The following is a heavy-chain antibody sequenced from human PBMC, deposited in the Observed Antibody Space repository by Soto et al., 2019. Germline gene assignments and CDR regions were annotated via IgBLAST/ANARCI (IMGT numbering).Heavy chain of an antibody. J-gene: IGHJ6*02. CDR2: ISSSSSYI. CDR3: ARDPEVATIWARYYYYYGMDV. Sequence: VGSLRLSCAASGFTFSSYSMNWVRQAPGKGLEWVSSISSSSSYIYYADSVKGRFTISRDNAKNSLYLQMNSLRAEDTAVYYCARDPEVATIWARYYYYYGMDVWGQGTTVTVSS. CDR1: GFTFSSYS. V-gene: IGHV3-21*01. D-gene: IGHD5-12*01.